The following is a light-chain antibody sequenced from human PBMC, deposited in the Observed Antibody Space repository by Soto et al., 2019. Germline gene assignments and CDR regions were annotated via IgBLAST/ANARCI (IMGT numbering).Light chain of an antibody. CDR2: AAS. CDR3: LQDYNYPYT. CDR1: QGIISA. V-gene: IGKV1-6*01. Sequence: AIQMTQSPSSLSASVGDRVTITCRASQGIISAVGWYQQKPGKAPKLLIYAASSLQSGVPSRFSGSGSGTDFTLTISSLQPEDFATYYCLQDYNYPYTFGQGTKLEIK. J-gene: IGKJ2*01.